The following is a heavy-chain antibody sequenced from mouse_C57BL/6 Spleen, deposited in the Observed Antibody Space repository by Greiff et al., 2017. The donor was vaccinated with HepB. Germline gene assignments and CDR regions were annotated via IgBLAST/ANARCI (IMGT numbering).Heavy chain of an antibody. Sequence: QVQLKQPGAELVMPGASVKLSCKASGYTFTRYWMHWVKQRPGQGLEWIGEIDPSDSYTNYNQKFKGKSTLTVDKSSSTAYMQLSSLTSEDSAVYYCARTYYGLPGAMDYWGQGTSVTVSS. CDR2: IDPSDSYT. D-gene: IGHD2-10*01. J-gene: IGHJ4*01. V-gene: IGHV1-69*01. CDR3: ARTYYGLPGAMDY. CDR1: GYTFTRYW.